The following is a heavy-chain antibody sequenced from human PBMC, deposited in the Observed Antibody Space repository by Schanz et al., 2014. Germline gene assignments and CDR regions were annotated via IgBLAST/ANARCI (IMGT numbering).Heavy chain of an antibody. V-gene: IGHV1-46*01. Sequence: QGQLVQSGAEVKKPGASVRVSCKASGYTFTSYYMRWVRQAPGQGLEWMGIINPSGGSTSYAQKFQGRVTMTRDTSTSTVYMELSSLRVEDTAVYYCAKTLFPGGTQTFGNWGRGTLVTVSS. CDR1: GYTFTSYY. CDR3: AKTLFPGGTQTFGN. CDR2: INPSGGST. J-gene: IGHJ4*02. D-gene: IGHD2-8*02.